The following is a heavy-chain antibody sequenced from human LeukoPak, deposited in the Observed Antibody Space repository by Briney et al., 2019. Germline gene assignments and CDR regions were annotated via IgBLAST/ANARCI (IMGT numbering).Heavy chain of an antibody. D-gene: IGHD5-18*01. V-gene: IGHV4-59*08. CDR1: GGSISGYY. J-gene: IGHJ4*02. CDR2: VHYGGST. CDR3: ARSADSLAQLWFGFDY. Sequence: SETLSLTCTVSGGSISGYYWNWIRQPPGKGLEWIGYVHYGGSTNYNPSLKSRITISVDTSKNQFSLKVNSVTAADTAVYYCARSADSLAQLWFGFDYWGQGTLATVSS.